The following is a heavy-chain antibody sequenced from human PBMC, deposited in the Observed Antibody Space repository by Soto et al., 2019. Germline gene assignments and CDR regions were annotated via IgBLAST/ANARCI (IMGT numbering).Heavy chain of an antibody. J-gene: IGHJ5*02. CDR2: IYSDDDK. Sequence: TLVHTPHRLRLIYTFCGYPRSCSRIGVGWIRQPPGKALEWLTLIYSDDDKRYSPSLKSRLTITKDTSKNQVVLTMTNMDPVDTATYYCAHHTIVSGWSSWGQGTLVTVPQ. D-gene: IGHD6-19*01. V-gene: IGHV2-5*02. CDR1: GYPRSCSRIG. CDR3: AHHTIVSGWSS.